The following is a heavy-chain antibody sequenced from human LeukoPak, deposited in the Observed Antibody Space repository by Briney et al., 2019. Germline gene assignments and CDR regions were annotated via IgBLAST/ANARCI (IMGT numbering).Heavy chain of an antibody. D-gene: IGHD4-11*01. CDR1: GFTFRSYE. V-gene: IGHV3-48*03. J-gene: IGHJ4*02. Sequence: GGCLRLSCVGSGFTFRSYEMNWLRQAPGKGLEWVSYIGSGGINMRYADSVKGRFTISRDDAKNSLYLQMNSLRAEDTAVYYCVRGATDSVSAGNFDLWDQGTLVTVSS. CDR2: IGSGGINM. CDR3: VRGATDSVSAGNFDL.